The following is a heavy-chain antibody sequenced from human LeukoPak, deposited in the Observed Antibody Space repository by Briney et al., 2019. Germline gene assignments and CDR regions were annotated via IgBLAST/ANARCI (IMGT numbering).Heavy chain of an antibody. CDR1: GFTFSAYA. D-gene: IGHD2-2*01. J-gene: IGHJ6*02. CDR2: ISGSGGIT. CDR3: ARDLGRVVVLPAAIDYYGMDV. V-gene: IGHV3-23*01. Sequence: PGGSLRLSCAASGFTFSAYAISWVRQAPGKGLEWVSAISGSGGITYYADSVKGRFTISRGNSKNTLYLQMNSPRAEDTAVYYCARDLGRVVVLPAAIDYYGMDVWGQGTTVTVSS.